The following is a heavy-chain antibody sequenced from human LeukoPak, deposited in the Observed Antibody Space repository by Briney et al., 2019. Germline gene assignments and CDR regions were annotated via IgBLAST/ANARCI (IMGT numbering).Heavy chain of an antibody. CDR1: GGSISSSSYY. CDR2: MYSSGST. Sequence: SETLSLTCTVSGGSISSSSYYWGWIRQPPGKGLEWIGSMYSSGSTYYNPSLKSRVTISVDTSKNQFSLKLSSVTAADTAVYYCARDNLYVTPYYFDYWGQGTLVTVSS. V-gene: IGHV4-39*07. J-gene: IGHJ4*02. D-gene: IGHD3-10*02. CDR3: ARDNLYVTPYYFDY.